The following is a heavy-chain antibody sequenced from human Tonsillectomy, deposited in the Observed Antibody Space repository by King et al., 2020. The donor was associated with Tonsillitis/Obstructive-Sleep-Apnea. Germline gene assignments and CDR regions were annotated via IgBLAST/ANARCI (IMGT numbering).Heavy chain of an antibody. CDR2: ISSSDSTI. CDR3: ASLLIPTGYGRDV. CDR1: GFTFKTYE. D-gene: IGHD3-16*01. J-gene: IGHJ6*02. Sequence: VQLVESGGGLVQPGGSLRLSCAASGFTFKTYEMNWVRQAPGKGLEWVSYISSSDSTIYYADSVRGRFTISRDNAKNSLYLQINSLRVEDTAVYYCASLLIPTGYGRDVWGQGTTVTVSS. V-gene: IGHV3-48*03.